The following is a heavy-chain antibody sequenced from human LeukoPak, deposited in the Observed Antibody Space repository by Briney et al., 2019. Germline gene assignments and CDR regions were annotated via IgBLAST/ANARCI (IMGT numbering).Heavy chain of an antibody. V-gene: IGHV3-21*01. CDR2: ISSSSSYI. CDR3: ARDKPGAFDY. J-gene: IGHJ4*02. Sequence: GGSLRLSCAASGFTFSNAWMSWVRQAPGKGLEWVSSISSSSSYIYYADSVKGRFTISRDKAKNSLYLQMNSLRAEDTAVYYCARDKPGAFDYWGQGTLVTVSS. D-gene: IGHD1-14*01. CDR1: GFTFSNAW.